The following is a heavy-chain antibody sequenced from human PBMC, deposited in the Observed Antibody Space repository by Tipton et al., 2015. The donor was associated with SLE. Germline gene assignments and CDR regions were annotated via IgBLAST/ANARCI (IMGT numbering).Heavy chain of an antibody. Sequence: RSLRLSCAASGFSFNVYSMHWVRQAPGKGLEWVAVIWYDGGNKFYADSVKGRFTISRDNSKETLYLQMNSLTAEDTATYYCARPLGGDYMDVWGKGTTVTVSS. D-gene: IGHD3-16*01. J-gene: IGHJ6*03. CDR1: GFSFNVYS. CDR3: ARPLGGDYMDV. CDR2: IWYDGGNK. V-gene: IGHV3-33*01.